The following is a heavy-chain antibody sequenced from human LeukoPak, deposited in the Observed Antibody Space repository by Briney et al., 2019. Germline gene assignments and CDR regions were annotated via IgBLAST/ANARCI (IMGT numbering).Heavy chain of an antibody. D-gene: IGHD5-12*01. Sequence: GGSLRLSCAASGFTFNNYAMHWVRQAPGRGLEWVAIKSHDGNKEYYPDSVKGRFTISRDNSKNTLYLQMNSLRAEDTAVYYCARDSVVTTKHDAFDIWGQGTMVTVSS. J-gene: IGHJ3*02. CDR1: GFTFNNYA. CDR3: ARDSVVTTKHDAFDI. V-gene: IGHV3-30*07. CDR2: KSHDGNKE.